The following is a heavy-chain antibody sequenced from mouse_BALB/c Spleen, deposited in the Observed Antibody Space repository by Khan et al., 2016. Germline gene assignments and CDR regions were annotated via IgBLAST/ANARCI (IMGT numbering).Heavy chain of an antibody. Sequence: QIQLVQSGPELKKPGETVKISCKASGYTFTNYGMNWVKQAPGKGLKWMGWINTYTGESTYADDFKGRFAISLQTSASTAYLQNNNLKKEDTAAYFCAIGVDYGGFASWGQGTLVTVSA. CDR1: GYTFTNYG. CDR2: INTYTGES. D-gene: IGHD1-1*02. CDR3: AIGVDYGGFAS. J-gene: IGHJ3*01. V-gene: IGHV9-3-1*01.